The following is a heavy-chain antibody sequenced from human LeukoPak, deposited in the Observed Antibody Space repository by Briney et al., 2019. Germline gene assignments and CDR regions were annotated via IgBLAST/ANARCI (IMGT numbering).Heavy chain of an antibody. CDR3: ARDRAWYPSTFDYGMDV. CDR2: ISAYNGNT. D-gene: IGHD6-19*01. CDR1: GYTFASYG. J-gene: IGHJ6*02. Sequence: ASVKVSCKASGYTFASYGISWVRQAPGQGLEWMGWISAYNGNTNYAQKLQGRVTMTTDTYMSTAYMELRSLRSDYEAVYYCARDRAWYPSTFDYGMDVWGQGTTVTVSS. V-gene: IGHV1-18*01.